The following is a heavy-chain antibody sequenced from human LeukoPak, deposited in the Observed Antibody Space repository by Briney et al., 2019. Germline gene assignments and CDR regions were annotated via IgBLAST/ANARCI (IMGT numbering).Heavy chain of an antibody. Sequence: SVKVSCKASGGTLSSYAISWVRQAPGQGLEWMGRIIPGLDIAEYAQKFQGRVAIIADKSTSTAYMELRSLRSDDTAVYYCARHRLGYGDYYSNFDYWGQGTLVTVSS. CDR1: GGTLSSYA. J-gene: IGHJ4*02. D-gene: IGHD4-17*01. V-gene: IGHV1-69*04. CDR2: IIPGLDIA. CDR3: ARHRLGYGDYYSNFDY.